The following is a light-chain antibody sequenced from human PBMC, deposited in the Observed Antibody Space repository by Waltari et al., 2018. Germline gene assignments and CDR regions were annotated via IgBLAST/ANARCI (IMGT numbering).Light chain of an antibody. CDR1: QSVSDHVNNKNY. CDR2: WAS. V-gene: IGKV4-1*01. Sequence: DIVMTQSPDSLTVSPGERATINCRSSQSVSDHVNNKNYLAWYRQKPGQPPKLLISWASTREFGVPDRFSGSGSGTEFTLTISSLQHEDVAVYYCQQYYNTPPTFGQGTKVEIK. J-gene: IGKJ1*01. CDR3: QQYYNTPPT.